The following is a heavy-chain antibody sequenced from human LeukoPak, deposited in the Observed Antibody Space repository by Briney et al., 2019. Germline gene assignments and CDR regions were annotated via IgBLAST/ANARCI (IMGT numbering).Heavy chain of an antibody. CDR2: ISGSGGST. J-gene: IGHJ4*02. Sequence: GGSLRLSCAASGFTFSSYGMSWVRQAPGKGLEWVSGISGSGGSTYYADSVKGRFTISRDNSKNTLYLQMNSLRAEDTAIYYCANGWGSGYDWDYWGQGALVTVSS. V-gene: IGHV3-23*01. CDR3: ANGWGSGYDWDY. D-gene: IGHD5-12*01. CDR1: GFTFSSYG.